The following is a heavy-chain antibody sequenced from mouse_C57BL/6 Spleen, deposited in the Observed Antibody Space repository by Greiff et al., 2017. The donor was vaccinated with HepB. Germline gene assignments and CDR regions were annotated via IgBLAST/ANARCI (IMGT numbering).Heavy chain of an antibody. D-gene: IGHD2-4*01. CDR2: IYPRDGST. V-gene: IGHV1-78*01. CDR3: AYYDYDEGAYYAMDY. Sequence: WMKQRPEQGLEWIGYIYPRDGSTKYNEKFKGKATLTADKSSSTAYMQLNSLTSEDSAVYFCAYYDYDEGAYYAMDYWGQGTSVTVSS. J-gene: IGHJ4*01.